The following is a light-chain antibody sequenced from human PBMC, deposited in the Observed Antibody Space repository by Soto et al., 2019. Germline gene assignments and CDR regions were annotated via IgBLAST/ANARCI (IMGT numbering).Light chain of an antibody. J-gene: IGLJ2*01. Sequence: QSVLTQPPSASGTPGQRVTISCSGSSSNIGSNIVNWYQQLPGTAPKLLIYSNNQRPSGVPARFSGSKSGTSASLAISGLQSADEADYYCGAWDDSLNGYVVFGGGTQVTVL. V-gene: IGLV1-44*01. CDR2: SNN. CDR3: GAWDDSLNGYVV. CDR1: SSNIGSNI.